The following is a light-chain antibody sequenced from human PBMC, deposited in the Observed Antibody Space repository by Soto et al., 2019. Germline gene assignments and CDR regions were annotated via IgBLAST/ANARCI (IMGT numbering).Light chain of an antibody. CDR3: QQSYSTPIT. V-gene: IGKV1-39*01. J-gene: IGKJ5*01. CDR2: SAS. CDR1: QGITSY. Sequence: IQLTQSPSSLSASVGDIVTITFRASQGITSYLAWYQQRPGKAPRLLIYSASTLQSGVPSRFGGSGYRTDFTLTISSLQPEDFATYYCQQSYSTPITFGQGTRLEI.